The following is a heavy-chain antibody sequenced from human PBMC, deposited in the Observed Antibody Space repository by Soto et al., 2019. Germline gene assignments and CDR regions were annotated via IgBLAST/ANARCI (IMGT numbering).Heavy chain of an antibody. CDR2: ISAYNGNT. CDR1: GYTFTSYG. Sequence: GASVKVSCKAAGYTFTSYGISWVRQAPGQGLEWMGWISAYNGNTNYAQKLQGRVTMTTDTSTSTAYMELRSLRSDDTAVYYCARDGLRITIFGVVPYGMDVWGQGTTVTVS. D-gene: IGHD3-3*01. CDR3: ARDGLRITIFGVVPYGMDV. J-gene: IGHJ6*02. V-gene: IGHV1-18*04.